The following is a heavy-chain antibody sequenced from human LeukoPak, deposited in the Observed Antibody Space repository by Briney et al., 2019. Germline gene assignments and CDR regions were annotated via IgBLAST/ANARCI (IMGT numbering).Heavy chain of an antibody. CDR3: ASLRIAAPGSDFDY. Sequence: PSETLSLTCAVSGGSISSSNWWSWVRQPPEKGLEWIGEIYHSGSTNYNPSLKSRVTISVDKSKNQFSLKLSSVTAADSAVYYCASLRIAAPGSDFDYWGQGTLVTVSS. D-gene: IGHD6-13*01. CDR2: IYHSGST. J-gene: IGHJ4*02. CDR1: GGSISSSNW. V-gene: IGHV4-4*02.